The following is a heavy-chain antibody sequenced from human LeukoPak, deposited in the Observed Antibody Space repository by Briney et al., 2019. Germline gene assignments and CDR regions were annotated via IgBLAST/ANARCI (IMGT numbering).Heavy chain of an antibody. Sequence: GASVKVSCKASGYTFTGYYMHWVRQAPGQGLEWMGWINPNSGGTNYAQKFQGRVTMTRDTSISTAYVELSRLRSDDTAVYYCARDFRAAMVSDWFDPWGQGTLVTVSS. D-gene: IGHD5-18*01. CDR3: ARDFRAAMVSDWFDP. CDR2: INPNSGGT. V-gene: IGHV1-2*02. CDR1: GYTFTGYY. J-gene: IGHJ5*02.